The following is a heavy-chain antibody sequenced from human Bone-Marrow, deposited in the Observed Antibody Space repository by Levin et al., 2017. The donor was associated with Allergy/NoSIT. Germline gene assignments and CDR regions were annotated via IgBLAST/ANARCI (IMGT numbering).Heavy chain of an antibody. CDR3: ARGPYYSSSWYRWVGGYYGMDV. J-gene: IGHJ6*02. CDR1: GFTFSSYD. CDR2: IGTAGDT. V-gene: IGHV3-13*04. D-gene: IGHD6-13*01. Sequence: SGGSLRLSCAASGFTFSSYDMHWVRQATGKGLEWVSAIGTAGDTYYPGSVKGRFTISRENAKNSLYLQMNSLRAGDTAVYYCARGPYYSSSWYRWVGGYYGMDVWGQGTTVTVSS.